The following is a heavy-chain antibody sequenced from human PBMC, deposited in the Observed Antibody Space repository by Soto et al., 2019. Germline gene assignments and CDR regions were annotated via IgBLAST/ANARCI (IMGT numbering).Heavy chain of an antibody. CDR3: AKDKPGTTSFDY. CDR1: GFTVSSYA. V-gene: IGHV3-23*01. J-gene: IGHJ4*02. D-gene: IGHD1-1*01. CDR2: ISDRGDTT. Sequence: WGSLRLSCAASGFTVSSYAMSWVRQAPGKGLEWVSAISDRGDTTHYADSVKGRFTISRDTSKNTLYLQMNTLRAEDTAVYYCAKDKPGTTSFDYWGRGTLVTVSS.